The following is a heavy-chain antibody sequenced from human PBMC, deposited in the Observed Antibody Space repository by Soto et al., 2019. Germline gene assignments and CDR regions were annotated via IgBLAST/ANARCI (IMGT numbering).Heavy chain of an antibody. D-gene: IGHD6-19*01. CDR1: GFTFSNAW. CDR2: IKSKTDGGTT. V-gene: IGHV3-15*07. CDR3: TTDETGYSSGWPFPNFDY. J-gene: IGHJ4*02. Sequence: SLRLSCAASGFTFSNAWMNWVRQAPGKGLEWVGRIKSKTDGGTTDYAAPVKGRFTISRDDSKNTLYLQMNSLKTEDTAVYYCTTDETGYSSGWPFPNFDYWGQGTLVTVSS.